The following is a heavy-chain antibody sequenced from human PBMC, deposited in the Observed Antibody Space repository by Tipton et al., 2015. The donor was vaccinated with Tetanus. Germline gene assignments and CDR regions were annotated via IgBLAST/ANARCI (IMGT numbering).Heavy chain of an antibody. V-gene: IGHV3-74*01. J-gene: IGHJ4*02. CDR2: INGHGTNT. CDR3: ARDSPDILLVPAV. Sequence: SLRLSCEASGFAFSTYWMHWVRQAPGKGLMWVSRINGHGTNTAYADSVKGRFTISRDNAKNTLYLQMNSLRAEDTAVYYCARDSPDILLVPAVWGQGTLVTVSS. D-gene: IGHD2-2*01. CDR1: GFAFSTYW.